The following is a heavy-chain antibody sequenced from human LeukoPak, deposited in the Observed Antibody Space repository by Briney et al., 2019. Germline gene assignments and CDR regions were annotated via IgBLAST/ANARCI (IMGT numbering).Heavy chain of an antibody. CDR3: ARGGTTTVATFDY. V-gene: IGHV3-66*02. CDR2: IYSGGST. J-gene: IGHJ4*02. Sequence: GGSLRLSCAASGFTVSSNYRSWVRQAPGKGLEWVSVIYSGGSTYYADSVKGRFTISRDNSKNTLYLQMNSLRAEDTAVYYCARGGTTTVATFDYWGQGTLVTVSS. D-gene: IGHD3-22*01. CDR1: GFTVSSNY.